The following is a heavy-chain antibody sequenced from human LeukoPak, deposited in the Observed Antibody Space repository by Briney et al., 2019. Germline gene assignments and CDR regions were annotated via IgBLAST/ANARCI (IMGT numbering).Heavy chain of an antibody. CDR2: IYRGGRT. CDR1: GGSIRSSTNF. V-gene: IGHV4-39*01. D-gene: IGHD5-24*01. Sequence: PSETLSLTCTVSGGSIRSSTNFWGWVRQPPGKGLEWIGSIYRGGRTYHNPSPKSRVTISVDPSKNQFSLNLSSVTAADTAVYYCVRHEEEDGYNAKTFDYWGQGTLVTVSS. CDR3: VRHEEEDGYNAKTFDY. J-gene: IGHJ4*02.